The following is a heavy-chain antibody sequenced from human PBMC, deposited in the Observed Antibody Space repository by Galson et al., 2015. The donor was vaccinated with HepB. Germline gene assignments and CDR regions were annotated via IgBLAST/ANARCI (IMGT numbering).Heavy chain of an antibody. CDR3: ARDRELRVARWGHKAQHGAFDI. J-gene: IGHJ3*02. V-gene: IGHV4-61*02. CDR2: IYTSGST. Sequence: TLSLTCTVSGGSISSGSYYWSWIRQPAGKGLEWIGRIYTSGSTNYNPSLKSRVTMSVDTSKNQFSLKLSSVTAADAAVYYCARDRELRVARWGHKAQHGAFDIWGQGTMVTVSS. CDR1: GGSISSGSYY. D-gene: IGHD1-7*01.